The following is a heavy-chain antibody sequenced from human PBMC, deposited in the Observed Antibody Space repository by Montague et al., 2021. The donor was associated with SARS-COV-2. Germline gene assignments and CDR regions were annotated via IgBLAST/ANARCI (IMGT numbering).Heavy chain of an antibody. V-gene: IGHV3-48*03. D-gene: IGHD3-16*02. CDR1: GFTFSNYD. J-gene: IGHJ3*02. CDR2: TSTSAYTT. Sequence: SLRLSCAASGFTFSNYDMNWVRQAPRKGPEWISYTSTSAYTTSYAGSVKGRFTISRDNGKNSLYLQMNSLRVEDTAVYYCTRDYRSIVGDGLDIWGQGTKVTVSS. CDR3: TRDYRSIVGDGLDI.